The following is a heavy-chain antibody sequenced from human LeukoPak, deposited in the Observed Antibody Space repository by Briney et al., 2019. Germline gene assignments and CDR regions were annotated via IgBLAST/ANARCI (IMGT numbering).Heavy chain of an antibody. CDR3: ARDQGYSSYGD. D-gene: IGHD5-18*01. Sequence: PGGSLRLSCAASGLTFSSYWMHWVRQAPGKGLVWVSCIKSDGSSTSYADSVKGRFTISRDNTKNTLYLQMDSLSAEDTAVYYCARDQGYSSYGDWGQGTLVTVSS. CDR2: IKSDGSST. J-gene: IGHJ4*02. V-gene: IGHV3-74*01. CDR1: GLTFSSYW.